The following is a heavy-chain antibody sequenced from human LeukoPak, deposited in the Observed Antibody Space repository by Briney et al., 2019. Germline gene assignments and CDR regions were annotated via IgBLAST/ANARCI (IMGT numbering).Heavy chain of an antibody. J-gene: IGHJ3*02. CDR1: GGSISSYY. Sequence: SETLSLTCTVSGGSISSYYWTWIRQTPGRGLEWIGQIYYIGSTNYSPSIKSGVTFSVDTSKNQFSLKLDFVTAADTAVYYCARRSHLVGAPFDIWGQGTMVTVSS. D-gene: IGHD1-26*01. V-gene: IGHV4-59*08. CDR2: IYYIGST. CDR3: ARRSHLVGAPFDI.